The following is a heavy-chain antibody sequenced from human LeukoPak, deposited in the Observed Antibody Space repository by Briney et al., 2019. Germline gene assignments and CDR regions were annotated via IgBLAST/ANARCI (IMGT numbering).Heavy chain of an antibody. CDR3: ARSSGTGTFSY. D-gene: IGHD6-25*01. V-gene: IGHV4-39*02. J-gene: IGHJ4*02. Sequence: SETLSLTCTVSGDSISRSTYYWAWIRQPPGKGLEWIGSVYYGRSPYFNPSLESRATISVDTSKNHFSLKMSSVTAADTAVYYCARSSGTGTFSYWGQGTLVTVSS. CDR2: VYYGRSP. CDR1: GDSISRSTYY.